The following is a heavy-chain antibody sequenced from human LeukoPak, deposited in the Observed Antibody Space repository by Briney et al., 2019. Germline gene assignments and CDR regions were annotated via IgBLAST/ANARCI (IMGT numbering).Heavy chain of an antibody. V-gene: IGHV1-2*02. Sequence: ASVKVSCEASGYTFTSYGISWVRQAPGQGLEWMGWINPSSGDTNYAQKFQGRVTMTRDTSISTAYMELSRLRSDDTAVYYCARPYYANWFDPWGQGTLVTVSS. CDR2: INPSSGDT. D-gene: IGHD3-3*01. J-gene: IGHJ5*02. CDR1: GYTFTSYG. CDR3: ARPYYANWFDP.